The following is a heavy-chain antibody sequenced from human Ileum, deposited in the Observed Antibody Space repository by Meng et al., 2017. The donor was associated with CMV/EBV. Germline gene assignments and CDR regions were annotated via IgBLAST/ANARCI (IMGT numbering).Heavy chain of an antibody. D-gene: IGHD1-1*01. Sequence: VHLQESGPGPVEPSETLSLTCTVSGGSIGRGDYYWSWIRQPAGKGLEWIGRIHISGATNYNPSLKSRVTMSVDTSKNQFSLKVRSVTAADTAVYYCAREMSRTGFFDYWGQGNLVTVSS. CDR3: AREMSRTGFFDY. J-gene: IGHJ4*02. V-gene: IGHV4-61*02. CDR2: IHISGAT. CDR1: GGSIGRGDYY.